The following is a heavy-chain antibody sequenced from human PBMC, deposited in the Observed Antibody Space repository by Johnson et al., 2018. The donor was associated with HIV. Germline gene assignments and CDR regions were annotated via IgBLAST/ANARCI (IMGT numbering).Heavy chain of an antibody. CDR2: IRYDGSNK. Sequence: QVQLVESGGGVVQPGGSLRLSCAASGFTFRSYGMHWVRQAPGKGLEWVAFIRYDGSNKYYADPVKGRFTISRDNSKNTLYLQLNSLRAEDKAVYYCARGGSSSWYGSKYYAFDIWGQGTMVTVSS. D-gene: IGHD6-13*01. J-gene: IGHJ3*02. CDR3: ARGGSSSWYGSKYYAFDI. V-gene: IGHV3-30*02. CDR1: GFTFRSYG.